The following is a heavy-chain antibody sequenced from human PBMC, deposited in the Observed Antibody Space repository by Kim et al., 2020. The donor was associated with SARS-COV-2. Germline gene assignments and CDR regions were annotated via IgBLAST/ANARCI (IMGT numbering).Heavy chain of an antibody. Sequence: IFGTANYAQKFQGRVTITADESTSTAYMELSSLRSEDTAVYYCARNWFDPWGQGTLVTVSS. CDR3: ARNWFDP. J-gene: IGHJ5*02. V-gene: IGHV1-69*01. CDR2: IFGTA.